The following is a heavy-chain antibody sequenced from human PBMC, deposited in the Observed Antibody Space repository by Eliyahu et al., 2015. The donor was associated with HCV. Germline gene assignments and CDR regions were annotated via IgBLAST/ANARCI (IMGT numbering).Heavy chain of an antibody. D-gene: IGHD2-15*01. CDR3: GGHCSHTTNCRRDLYYDY. CDR1: GLTFSXXH. J-gene: IGHJ4*02. CDR2: ISRNSGTI. V-gene: IGHV3-11*01. Sequence: VQVVESGGGLVQAGGSLSLACAVSGLTFSXXHMGWLRQAPGKGLQWISYISRNSGTIRYADSVKGRFIISRDNSNNSLFLQMNNLRAEDTAVYYCGGHCSHTTNCRRDLYYDYWGQGNLVTVSS.